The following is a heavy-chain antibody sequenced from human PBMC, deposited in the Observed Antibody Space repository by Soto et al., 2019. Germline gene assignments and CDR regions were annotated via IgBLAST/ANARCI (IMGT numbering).Heavy chain of an antibody. CDR3: ARIRSAMSKGDAYDI. Sequence: QVQLVESGEGVVRPGTSLRLDCAASGFTLSTYSMYWVRQTPGTGLEWVTVTSYDGIKKYYADSVKGRFTVSRDNSKNTMYLQMDSLRPEDSAVYYCARIRSAMSKGDAYDIWGQGTMVAVSS. V-gene: IGHV3-30-3*01. CDR1: GFTLSTYS. J-gene: IGHJ3*02. CDR2: TSYDGIKK. D-gene: IGHD5-18*01.